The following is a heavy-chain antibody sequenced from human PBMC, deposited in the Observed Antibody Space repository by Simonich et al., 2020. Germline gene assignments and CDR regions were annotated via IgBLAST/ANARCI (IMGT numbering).Heavy chain of an antibody. V-gene: IGHV3-30*07. CDR1: GFTFSSYA. D-gene: IGHD7-27*01. CDR3: ARDRNWGWFDP. CDR2: LYNDGMNK. Sequence: QVQLVESGGGVVQPGRSLRLSCAASGFTFSSYAMHWVRQAPGMGQEGGEVLYNDGMNKYYADSVKGRFTISRDNSKNTLYLQMNSLRAEDTAVYYCARDRNWGWFDPWGQGTLVTVSS. J-gene: IGHJ5*02.